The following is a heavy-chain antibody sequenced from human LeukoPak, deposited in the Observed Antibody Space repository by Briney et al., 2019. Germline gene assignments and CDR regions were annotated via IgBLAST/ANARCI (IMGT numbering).Heavy chain of an antibody. J-gene: IGHJ4*02. Sequence: SVKVSCKASGGTFSSYAISWVRQAPGQGLEWMVGIIPIFGTANYAQKFQGRVTITADESTSTAYMELSSLRSEDTAVYYCARGRAQYQLLRFDYWGQGTLVTVSS. V-gene: IGHV1-69*01. CDR3: ARGRAQYQLLRFDY. CDR2: IIPIFGTA. CDR1: GGTFSSYA. D-gene: IGHD2-2*01.